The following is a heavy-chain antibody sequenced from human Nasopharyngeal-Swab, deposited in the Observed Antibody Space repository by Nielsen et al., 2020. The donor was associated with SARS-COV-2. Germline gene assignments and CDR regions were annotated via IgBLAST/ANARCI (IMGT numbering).Heavy chain of an antibody. V-gene: IGHV3-43*02. Sequence: GGSLRLSCVDSGVTFDDHVMNWVRQVPGKGLQWVSLISGDGGTLYYEGSVEGRFTISRDNRQNSLFLQMTSLRTEDTAFYFCARSRGKYSPLSRYFDLWGRGTLVTVSS. CDR3: ARSRGKYSPLSRYFDL. CDR2: ISGDGGTL. J-gene: IGHJ2*01. CDR1: GVTFDDHV. D-gene: IGHD3-10*01.